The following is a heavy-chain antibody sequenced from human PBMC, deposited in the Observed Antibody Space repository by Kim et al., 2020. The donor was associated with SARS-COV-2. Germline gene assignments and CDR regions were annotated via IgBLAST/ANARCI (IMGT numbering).Heavy chain of an antibody. CDR2: IYTSGST. D-gene: IGHD1-26*01. CDR1: GGSISSGSYY. V-gene: IGHV4-61*02. J-gene: IGHJ4*02. Sequence: SETLSLTCTVSGGSISSGSYYWSWIRQPAGKGLEWIGRIYTSGSTNYNPSLKSRVTISVDTSKNQFSLKLSSVTAADTAVYYCARGVRWLLGDWGQGTLVTVSS. CDR3: ARGVRWLLGD.